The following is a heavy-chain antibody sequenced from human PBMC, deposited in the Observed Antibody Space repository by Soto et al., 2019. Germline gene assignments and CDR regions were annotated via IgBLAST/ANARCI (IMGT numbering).Heavy chain of an antibody. CDR1: GINFRSYA. CDR3: ARDRQRALVVVAATGGFDS. V-gene: IGHV3-30*19. D-gene: IGHD2-15*01. J-gene: IGHJ4*02. CDR2: IWYDGSNK. Sequence: QVQLVESGGGVVQPGMSLRLTCEASGINFRSYAMHWVRQAPGKGLEWVAVIWYDGSNKYYADSVKGRFTISRDNANNTLFLQMSSLRVEDTGVYYCARDRQRALVVVAATGGFDSWGQGTLVTVSS.